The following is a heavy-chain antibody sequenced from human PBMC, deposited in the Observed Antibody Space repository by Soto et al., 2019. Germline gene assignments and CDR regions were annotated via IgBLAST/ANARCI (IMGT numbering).Heavy chain of an antibody. Sequence: QVHLQQWGAGLLKPSETLSLTCAVYGESFIGYYWTWIRQPPGKGLEWIGEINHRGSTNYNPSLKSRVTISIDTPKKQLSPKLTSVTAAATSVYYCARTDIVTTNWFDPWGQGTLVTVSS. D-gene: IGHD5-12*01. CDR1: GESFIGYY. CDR2: INHRGST. J-gene: IGHJ5*02. V-gene: IGHV4-34*02. CDR3: ARTDIVTTNWFDP.